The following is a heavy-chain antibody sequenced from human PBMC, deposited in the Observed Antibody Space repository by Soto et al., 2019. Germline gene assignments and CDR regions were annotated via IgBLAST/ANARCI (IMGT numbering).Heavy chain of an antibody. J-gene: IGHJ6*02. CDR1: GYTFTSYG. V-gene: IGHV1-18*01. Sequence: QVQLVQSGAEVKKPGASVKVSCKASGYTFTSYGISWVRQAPGQGLEWMGWIRAYNGNTNYAQKLQGRVTMTTDTATSTTSMEWRSVRADDRVVYCCARDLATMDVWGQGTTVTVSS. CDR2: IRAYNGNT. CDR3: ARDLATMDV.